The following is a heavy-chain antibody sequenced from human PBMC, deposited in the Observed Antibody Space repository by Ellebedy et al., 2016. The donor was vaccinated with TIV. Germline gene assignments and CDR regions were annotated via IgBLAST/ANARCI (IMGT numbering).Heavy chain of an antibody. CDR1: GFTCSSYM. CDR2: ISGSGGST. D-gene: IGHD6-13*01. Sequence: GESLKISCVASGFTCSSYMMSWVRQAPGKGLEWVSAISGSGGSTYYADSVKGRFTISRDTSKNTLYLPMNSLGDEDTAVYYCAKERYSGSWGHFDYWGQGGLVTVSS. J-gene: IGHJ4*02. V-gene: IGHV3-23*01. CDR3: AKERYSGSWGHFDY.